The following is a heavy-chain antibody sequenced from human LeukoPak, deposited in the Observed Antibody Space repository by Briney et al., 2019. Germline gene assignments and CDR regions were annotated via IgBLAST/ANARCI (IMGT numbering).Heavy chain of an antibody. J-gene: IGHJ4*02. CDR3: AKGGWLDD. V-gene: IGHV3-23*01. CDR2: ITGRSDKT. CDR1: GFNFNKYD. D-gene: IGHD6-19*01. Sequence: GGSLRLSCAASGFNFNKYDMTWARQAPGKGLEWVSTITGRSDKTYYTDSVKGRFVTSRDNSKNTLYLQMNSLRAEDTALYYCAKGGWLDDLGQGALVTVSS.